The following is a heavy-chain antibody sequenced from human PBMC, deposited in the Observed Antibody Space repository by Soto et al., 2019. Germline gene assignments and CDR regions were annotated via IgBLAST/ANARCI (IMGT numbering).Heavy chain of an antibody. CDR3: TRGPRPISTGTGAY. V-gene: IGHV3-74*01. D-gene: IGHD3-10*01. CDR2: IYNDGTYS. CDR1: GFIFKMYW. Sequence: EVQLVESGGGLVPPGGSVRLSCAASGFIFKMYWMHWVRQSPGKGLLWISRIYNDGTYSDYADSVRGRFTISSDNVNDTLYLQMNNLRAEDSGLYYCTRGPRPISTGTGAYWGQGTQVTVSS. J-gene: IGHJ4*02.